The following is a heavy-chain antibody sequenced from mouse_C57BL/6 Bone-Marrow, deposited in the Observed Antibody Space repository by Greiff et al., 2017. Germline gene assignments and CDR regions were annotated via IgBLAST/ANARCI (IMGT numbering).Heavy chain of an antibody. Sequence: QVQLKQPGAELVMPGASVKLSCKASGYTFTSYWMPWVKQRPGQGLEWIGEIDPSDSYTNYNQKFKGKSTLTVDKSSSTAYMQLSSLTSEDSAVYYCARERLSGYFDVWGTGTTVTVSS. CDR3: ARERLSGYFDV. D-gene: IGHD2-2*01. V-gene: IGHV1-69*01. J-gene: IGHJ1*03. CDR1: GYTFTSYW. CDR2: IDPSDSYT.